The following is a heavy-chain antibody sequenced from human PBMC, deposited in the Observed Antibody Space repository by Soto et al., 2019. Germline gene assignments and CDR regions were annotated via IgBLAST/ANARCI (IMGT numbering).Heavy chain of an antibody. CDR1: GFIFTNYG. D-gene: IGHD2-15*01. CDR3: ARDQTDSGGYSDS. Sequence: GGSLRLSCPASGFIFTNYGMHWVRQAPGKGLEWVAVIWNDGSNEYYADSVKGRFTISRDNSKNTVYLQVSNLRAEDTAVYFCARDQTDSGGYSDSWGQGTLVTVSS. CDR2: IWNDGSNE. J-gene: IGHJ4*02. V-gene: IGHV3-33*08.